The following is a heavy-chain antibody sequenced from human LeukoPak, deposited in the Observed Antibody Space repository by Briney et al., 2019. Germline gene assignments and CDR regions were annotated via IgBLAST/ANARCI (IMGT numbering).Heavy chain of an antibody. V-gene: IGHV4-34*01. CDR1: GGSFSGYY. Sequence: KPSETLSLTCAVYGGSFSGYYWSWIRQPPGKGLEWIGEINHSGSTNYNPSLKSRVTISLDTSKSQFSLKLTSVTAADTAVYYCVRESETCSNISCYGIDYWGQGTLVTVSS. D-gene: IGHD2-2*01. CDR2: INHSGST. J-gene: IGHJ4*02. CDR3: VRESETCSNISCYGIDY.